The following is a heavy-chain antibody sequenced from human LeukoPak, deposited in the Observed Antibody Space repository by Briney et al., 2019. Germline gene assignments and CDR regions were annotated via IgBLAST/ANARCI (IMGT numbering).Heavy chain of an antibody. J-gene: IGHJ4*02. V-gene: IGHV3-23*01. CDR2: ISPGGGPT. CDR1: GFPFSSHG. D-gene: IGHD3-16*02. Sequence: PGGSLRLSCAGSGFPFSSHGMNWVRQAPGKGLEWVSGISPGGGPTYYADSVKGRFTISRDNSKNTLYLQMNSLRTEDTAVYYCAKAAGVKTFGEVIVSTHRPNIDYWGQGTLVTVSS. CDR3: AKAAGVKTFGEVIVSTHRPNIDY.